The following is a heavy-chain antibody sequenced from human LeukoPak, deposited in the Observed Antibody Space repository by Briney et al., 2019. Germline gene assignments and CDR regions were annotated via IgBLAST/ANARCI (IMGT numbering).Heavy chain of an antibody. Sequence: SQTLSLTCAISGDIVSTNSAAWNWIRQSPSRGLEWLGRTYYRSKWYTDYAVSLKSRITINADTSKNHLSLQLISVTPEDTAVYFCARGKRELGSLLFDSWGQGTLVTVSS. CDR1: GDIVSTNSAA. V-gene: IGHV6-1*01. CDR3: ARGKRELGSLLFDS. D-gene: IGHD1-7*01. CDR2: TYYRSKWYT. J-gene: IGHJ4*02.